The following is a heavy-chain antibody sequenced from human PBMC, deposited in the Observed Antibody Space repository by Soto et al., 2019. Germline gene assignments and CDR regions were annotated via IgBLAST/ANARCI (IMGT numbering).Heavy chain of an antibody. CDR2: IYYSGST. CDR3: ARDRKNGPYCSGGSCYSKAGMDV. Sequence: QVQLQESGPGLVKPSQTLSLTCTVSGGSISSGDYYWSWIRQPPGKGLEWIGYIYYSGSTYYNPSLKSRVTISVDTSKNQFSLKLSSVTAADTAVYYCARDRKNGPYCSGGSCYSKAGMDVWGQGTTVTVSS. CDR1: GGSISSGDYY. V-gene: IGHV4-30-4*01. J-gene: IGHJ6*02. D-gene: IGHD2-15*01.